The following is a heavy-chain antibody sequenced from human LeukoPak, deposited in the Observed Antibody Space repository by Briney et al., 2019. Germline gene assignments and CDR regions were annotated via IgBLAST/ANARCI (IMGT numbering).Heavy chain of an antibody. CDR3: ARGEYYSDTSSYFDY. V-gene: IGHV3-30*03. D-gene: IGHD3-22*01. J-gene: IGHJ4*02. CDR2: ISYDGSNK. Sequence: PGGSLRLSCAASGFPFSSYGMNWVRQAPGKGLEWVAVISYDGSNKYYADSVKGRFTISRDNSKNTLFVQMSSLRAEDTAVYYCARGEYYSDTSSYFDYWGQGTLVTVSS. CDR1: GFPFSSYG.